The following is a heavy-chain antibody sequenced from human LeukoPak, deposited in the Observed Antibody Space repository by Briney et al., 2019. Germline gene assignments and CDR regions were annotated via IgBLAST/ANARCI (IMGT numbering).Heavy chain of an antibody. V-gene: IGHV3-30*04. CDR3: ARDHCSSTSCYGMDV. D-gene: IGHD2-2*01. J-gene: IGHJ6*02. CDR1: GFTFSRYG. Sequence: GGSLRLSCAASGFTFSRYGMHWVRHAPGKGLEWVAVISYDGSNKYYADSVKGRFTISRDNSKNTLYLQMNSLRAEDTAVYYCARDHCSSTSCYGMDVWGQGTTVTVSS. CDR2: ISYDGSNK.